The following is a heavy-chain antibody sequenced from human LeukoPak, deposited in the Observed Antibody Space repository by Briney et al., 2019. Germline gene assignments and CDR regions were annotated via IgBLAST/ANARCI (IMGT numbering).Heavy chain of an antibody. CDR3: ATLTVATSFDY. D-gene: IGHD4-17*01. CDR1: GFSFSVYE. Sequence: GRSLRLSCAASGFSFSVYEMHWVRQAPGRGLEWISDISSSGTTTYYADSVKGRFTISRDNAKNSLYLQMNSLRAEDTAVYYCATLTVATSFDYWGQGTLVTVSS. J-gene: IGHJ4*02. V-gene: IGHV3-48*03. CDR2: ISSSGTTT.